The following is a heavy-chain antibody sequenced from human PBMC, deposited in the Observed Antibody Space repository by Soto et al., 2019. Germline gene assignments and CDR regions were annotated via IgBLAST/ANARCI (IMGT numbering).Heavy chain of an antibody. D-gene: IGHD3-16*01. J-gene: IGHJ4*02. CDR1: GFTFSNQA. CDR3: AKEITAFGFLGLDY. V-gene: IGHV3-23*01. CDR2: LGADGRST. Sequence: GSLRLSCVASGFTFSNQAMIWVRQAPGKGLEWVSALGADGRSTFYADSVKGRFTVSRVNSENTLFLQMNSLRAEDTAVYYCAKEITAFGFLGLDYWGRGTLVTVSS.